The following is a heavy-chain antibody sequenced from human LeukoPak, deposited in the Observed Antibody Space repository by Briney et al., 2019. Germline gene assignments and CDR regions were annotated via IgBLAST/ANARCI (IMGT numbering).Heavy chain of an antibody. CDR2: IYHSGST. D-gene: IGHD2-15*01. V-gene: IGHV4-59*01. CDR3: VRLRAELLAPYVAH. Sequence: SETLSLTCSVSTDSTNTYYWSWIRQSPGKGLEWIGHIYHSGSTDYNPPFKSRFPISIDMSKNEFSLKMTSRIFAATAVYYCVRLRAELLAPYVAHWGQGAVVIVSS. J-gene: IGHJ4*02. CDR1: TDSTNTYY.